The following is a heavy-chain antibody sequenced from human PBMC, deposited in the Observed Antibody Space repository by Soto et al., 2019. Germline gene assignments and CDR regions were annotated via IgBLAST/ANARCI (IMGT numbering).Heavy chain of an antibody. CDR3: AREGDDYGDYKRAFDI. V-gene: IGHV3-21*01. Sequence: EVQLVESGGGLVKPGGSLRLSCEASGFTFRSYSMNWVRQAPGKGQEWVSSISTTSSYIYYGDSVKGRFTISRDNAKNSLFLQMNSLRAEDTAIYYRAREGDDYGDYKRAFDIWGQGTTVTVSS. D-gene: IGHD4-17*01. CDR1: GFTFRSYS. J-gene: IGHJ3*02. CDR2: ISTTSSYI.